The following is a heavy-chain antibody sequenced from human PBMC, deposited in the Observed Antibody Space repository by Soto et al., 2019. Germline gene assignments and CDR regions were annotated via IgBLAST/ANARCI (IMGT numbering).Heavy chain of an antibody. D-gene: IGHD6-19*01. CDR3: AKSVAGGVGIDY. V-gene: IGHV3-74*01. J-gene: IGHJ4*02. Sequence: EVQLVESGGGLVQPGGSLRLSCAASGFTFSSYWMHWVRQAPGKGLVWVSRINSDGSSTSYADSVKGRFTIPRDNAKNTLYLQMNSLRAEDTAVYDCAKSVAGGVGIDYWGQGTLVTVSS. CDR2: INSDGSST. CDR1: GFTFSSYW.